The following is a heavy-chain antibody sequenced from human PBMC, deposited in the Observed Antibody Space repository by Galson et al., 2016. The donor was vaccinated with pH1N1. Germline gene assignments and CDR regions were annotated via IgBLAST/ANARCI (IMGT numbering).Heavy chain of an antibody. CDR3: ARGPQIVVVEAATPGWFDS. J-gene: IGHJ5*01. D-gene: IGHD2-15*01. CDR2: FNAVNGNT. V-gene: IGHV1-3*01. Sequence: SVKVSCKASGYTFTSYVIHLVRQAPGQRLEWMGWFNAVNGNTKYSQKFQDRVTITTDTSASTAYMELSSLRSEDTALYYCARGPQIVVVEAATPGWFDSWGQGTQVTVSS. CDR1: GYTFTSYV.